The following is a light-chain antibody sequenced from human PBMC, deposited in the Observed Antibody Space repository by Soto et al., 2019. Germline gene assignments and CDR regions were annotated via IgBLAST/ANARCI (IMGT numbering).Light chain of an antibody. J-gene: IGLJ1*01. CDR2: DVT. CDR1: SSNIGAGYD. Sequence: QSVLTQPPSVSGAPGQRVTISCTGSSSNIGAGYDVHWYQQHPGKAPKLVIYDVTKRPSGVPDRFSGSKSGNTASLTISGLQAEDEADYYCCSYAGTYTNYVFGTGTKVTVL. CDR3: CSYAGTYTNYV. V-gene: IGLV1-40*01.